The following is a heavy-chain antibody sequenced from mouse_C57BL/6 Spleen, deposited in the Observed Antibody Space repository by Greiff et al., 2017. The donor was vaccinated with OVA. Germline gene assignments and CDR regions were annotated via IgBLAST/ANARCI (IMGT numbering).Heavy chain of an antibody. J-gene: IGHJ2*01. Sequence: QVQLQQSGAELARPGASVKMSCKASGYTFTSYTMHWVKQRPGQGLEWIGYINPSSGYTKYNQKFKDKATLTADKSSSTAYMQLSSLTSEDSAVYYCAKREGYSNFDYWGQGTTLTVSS. CDR3: AKREGYSNFDY. CDR1: GYTFTSYT. D-gene: IGHD2-5*01. V-gene: IGHV1-4*01. CDR2: INPSSGYT.